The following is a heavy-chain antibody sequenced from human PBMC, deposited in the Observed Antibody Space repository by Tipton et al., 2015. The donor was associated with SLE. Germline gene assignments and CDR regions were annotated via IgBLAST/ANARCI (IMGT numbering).Heavy chain of an antibody. D-gene: IGHD6-13*01. Sequence: GSLRLSCAASGFTFDDYAMHWVRQSTGKGLKWVSLISWDGGSTFYADSVKGRFTISRDNSQNSLYLQMNSVRPEDTGLYYCAKDIWVGAAAGGLDSWGQGTLVTVSS. CDR3: AKDIWVGAAAGGLDS. CDR1: GFTFDDYA. J-gene: IGHJ4*02. CDR2: ISWDGGST. V-gene: IGHV3-43D*04.